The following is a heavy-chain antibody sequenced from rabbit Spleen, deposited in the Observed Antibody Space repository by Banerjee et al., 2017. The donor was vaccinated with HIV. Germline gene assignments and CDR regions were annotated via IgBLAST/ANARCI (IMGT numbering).Heavy chain of an antibody. CDR1: GVSFSGNSY. CDR3: ARDTSSSFSSYGMDL. Sequence: QSLEESGGDLVKPGASLTLTCIASGVSFSGNSYMCWVRQAPGKGLEWIACIDTGSSGFTYFASWAKGRFTISKTSSTTVTLQMTRLIAADTATYFCARDTSSSFSSYGMDLWAQGPSSPS. J-gene: IGHJ6*01. D-gene: IGHD1-1*01. CDR2: IDTGSSGFT. V-gene: IGHV1S40*01.